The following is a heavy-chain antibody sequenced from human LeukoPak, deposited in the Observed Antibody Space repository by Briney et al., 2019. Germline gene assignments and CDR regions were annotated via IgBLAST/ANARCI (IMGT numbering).Heavy chain of an antibody. D-gene: IGHD6-13*01. Sequence: GGFLRLSCAASGFTFSNYDMNWVRQAPGKGLEWASYISSSGSTIYYADSVKGRFTISRDNAKNSLYLQMSSLRAEDTAVYYCARMQQLVDFIDYWGQGTLVSVSS. CDR2: ISSSGSTI. J-gene: IGHJ4*02. CDR1: GFTFSNYD. CDR3: ARMQQLVDFIDY. V-gene: IGHV3-48*03.